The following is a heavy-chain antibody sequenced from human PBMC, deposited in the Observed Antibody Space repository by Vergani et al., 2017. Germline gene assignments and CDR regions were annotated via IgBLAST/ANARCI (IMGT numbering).Heavy chain of an antibody. J-gene: IGHJ4*02. CDR3: ASRRGYSGYDYGGALGY. CDR1: GYTFTGYY. D-gene: IGHD5-12*01. Sequence: QVQLVQSGAEVKKPGASVKVSCKASGYTFTGYYMHWVRQAPGQGLEWMGGIIPIFGTANYAQKFQGRVTITADESTSTAYMELSSLRSEDTAVYYCASRRGYSGYDYGGALGYWGQGTLVTVSS. V-gene: IGHV1-69*01. CDR2: IIPIFGTA.